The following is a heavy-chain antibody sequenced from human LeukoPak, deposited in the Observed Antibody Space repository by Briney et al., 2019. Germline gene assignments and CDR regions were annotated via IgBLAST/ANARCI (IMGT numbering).Heavy chain of an antibody. Sequence: ASVKVSCKASGGTFSSYAISWVRQAPGQGLEWMGGIIPIFGTANYAQKFQGRVTITADESTSTVYMELSSLRSEDTAVYYCARRIRPGIAAAGTWGYWFDPWGQGTLVTVSS. J-gene: IGHJ5*02. CDR2: IIPIFGTA. CDR3: ARRIRPGIAAAGTWGYWFDP. V-gene: IGHV1-69*13. D-gene: IGHD6-13*01. CDR1: GGTFSSYA.